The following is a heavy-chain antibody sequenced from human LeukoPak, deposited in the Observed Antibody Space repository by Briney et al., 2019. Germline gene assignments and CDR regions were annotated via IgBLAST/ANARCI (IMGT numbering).Heavy chain of an antibody. Sequence: GRSLRLSCAASGFTFSTYGMHWVRQAPGKGLEWVAVIWYDGSIKYYADSVKGRVTISRDNSKNTLFLQMNSLRAEDTAVYYCAKGLRGSSYDYWGQGTLVTVSS. CDR2: IWYDGSIK. D-gene: IGHD6-13*01. J-gene: IGHJ4*02. V-gene: IGHV3-33*06. CDR3: AKGLRGSSYDY. CDR1: GFTFSTYG.